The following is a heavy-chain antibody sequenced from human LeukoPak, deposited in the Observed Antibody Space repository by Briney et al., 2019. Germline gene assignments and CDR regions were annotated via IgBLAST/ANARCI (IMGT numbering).Heavy chain of an antibody. CDR3: ARDPPHYYDSSDKTRFDY. V-gene: IGHV3-11*01. J-gene: IGHJ4*02. D-gene: IGHD3-22*01. CDR1: GFTFSDYY. CDR2: ISSSGSTI. Sequence: GGSLRLSCAASGFTFSDYYMSWIRQAPGKGLEWVSYISSSGSTIYYADSVKGRFTISRDNAKNSLYLQMNSLRAEDTAVYYCARDPPHYYDSSDKTRFDYWGQGTLVTVSS.